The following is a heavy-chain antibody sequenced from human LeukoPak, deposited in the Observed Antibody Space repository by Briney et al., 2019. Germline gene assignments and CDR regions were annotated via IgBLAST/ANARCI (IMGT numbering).Heavy chain of an antibody. V-gene: IGHV1-2*02. CDR2: IIPNSGGT. Sequence: ASVKVSCKASGYTFTGYYMHWVRQAPGQGLEWMGWIIPNSGGTNYAQKFQGRVTMTRDTSISTAYMELSRLRSDDTAVYYCARSSYYDSSGHYPVGDFGYWGQGTLVTVSS. D-gene: IGHD3-22*01. CDR3: ARSSYYDSSGHYPVGDFGY. CDR1: GYTFTGYY. J-gene: IGHJ4*02.